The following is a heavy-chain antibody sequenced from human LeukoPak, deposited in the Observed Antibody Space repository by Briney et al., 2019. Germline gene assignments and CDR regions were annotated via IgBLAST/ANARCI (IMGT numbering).Heavy chain of an antibody. CDR1: GYSFTSYW. J-gene: IGHJ4*02. CDR3: ARRLFSRGETAAGTPNYYFDY. CDR2: IYPGDSDT. V-gene: IGHV5-51*01. Sequence: GESLKISCKGSGYSFTSYWIGWVRQMPGKGLEWMGIIYPGDSDTRYSPSFQGQVTISADKSISTAYLQWSSLKASDTAMYYCARRLFSRGETAAGTPNYYFDYWGQGTLVTVSS. D-gene: IGHD6-13*01.